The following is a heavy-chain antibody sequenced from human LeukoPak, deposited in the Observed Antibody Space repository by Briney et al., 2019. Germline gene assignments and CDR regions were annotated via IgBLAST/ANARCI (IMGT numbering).Heavy chain of an antibody. J-gene: IGHJ4*02. CDR2: ISGSGGST. CDR3: AKDRMGGVTFFDY. V-gene: IGHV3-23*01. D-gene: IGHD2-21*02. CDR1: GFTFSSYA. Sequence: GGSLRLSCAASGFTFSSYAMSWVRQAPGKGLEWVSAISGSGGSTYYADSVKGRFSISRDNSKKIVYLQMNSLRAEDTAVYYCAKDRMGGVTFFDYWGQGTLVTVSS.